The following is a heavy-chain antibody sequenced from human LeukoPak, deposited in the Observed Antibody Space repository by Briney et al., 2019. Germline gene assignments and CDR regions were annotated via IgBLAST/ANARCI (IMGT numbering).Heavy chain of an antibody. J-gene: IGHJ3*02. CDR2: ISYDGSNT. CDR1: GFTFSSYA. V-gene: IGHV3-30*04. CDR3: AKDFWRQWPVDAFDI. D-gene: IGHD6-19*01. Sequence: GGSLRLSCAASGFTFSSYAMHWVRQAPGKGLEWVAVISYDGSNTYYADSVKGRFTISRDNSKNTLYLQMNSLRAEDTAVYYCAKDFWRQWPVDAFDIWGQGTMVTVSS.